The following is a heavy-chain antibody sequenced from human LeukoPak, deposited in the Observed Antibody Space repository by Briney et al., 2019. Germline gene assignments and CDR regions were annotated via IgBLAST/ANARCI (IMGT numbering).Heavy chain of an antibody. J-gene: IGHJ4*02. Sequence: QPGGFLRLSCTASGFPFTTYGMHWVRQAPGKGLEWVALIRYDGTNKFYEDSVKGRFTISRDNSRNTLYLQMNSLRAEDTAVYYCARPFLRSDYDYDVGTYDYWGQGTLVALSS. D-gene: IGHD5-12*01. CDR2: IRYDGTNK. CDR1: GFPFTTYG. V-gene: IGHV3-33*01. CDR3: ARPFLRSDYDYDVGTYDY.